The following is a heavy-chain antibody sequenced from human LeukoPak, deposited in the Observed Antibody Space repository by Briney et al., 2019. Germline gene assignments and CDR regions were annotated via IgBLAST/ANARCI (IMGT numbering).Heavy chain of an antibody. CDR3: ARVLSGSWDWFDP. Sequence: GGSLRLSCAASGFTFIRYWIHWVRQAPGKGLEWVSRINPDGSTTTYADSVKGRFTLSRDNAENTVYLQMNSLRAEDTAVYYCARVLSGSWDWFDPWGQGTLVTVSS. V-gene: IGHV3-74*01. CDR1: GFTFIRYW. D-gene: IGHD3-22*01. CDR2: INPDGSTT. J-gene: IGHJ5*02.